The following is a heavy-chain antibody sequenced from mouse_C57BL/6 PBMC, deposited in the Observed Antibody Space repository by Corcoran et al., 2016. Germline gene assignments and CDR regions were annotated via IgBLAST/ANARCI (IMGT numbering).Heavy chain of an antibody. CDR3: ARRAFITGPGYWYFDV. Sequence: QVTLKESGPGILQSSQTLSLTCSFSGFSLSTSGMGVSWIRQPSGKGLEWLAHIYWDDDKRYNPSLKSRLTISKDTSRNQVFLKITSVDTADTATYYCARRAFITGPGYWYFDVWGTGTTVTVSS. D-gene: IGHD1-1*01. V-gene: IGHV8-12*01. CDR1: GFSLSTSGMG. J-gene: IGHJ1*03. CDR2: IYWDDDK.